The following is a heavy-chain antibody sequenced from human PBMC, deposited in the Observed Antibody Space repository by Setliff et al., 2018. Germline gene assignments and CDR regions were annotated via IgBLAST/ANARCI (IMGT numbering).Heavy chain of an antibody. CDR2: TIPIFGTT. J-gene: IGHJ6*03. V-gene: IGHV1-69*05. Sequence: SVKVSCKASGGTFSTFGISWVRQAPGQGLEWMGGTIPIFGTTNYAQKFQGRATIITDESTNTAYMELSSLRSEDTAVYYCVREGVDSRSSTDYRYYMDVWGKGTTVTVSS. CDR3: VREGVDSRSSTDYRYYMDV. CDR1: GGTFSTFG. D-gene: IGHD3-22*01.